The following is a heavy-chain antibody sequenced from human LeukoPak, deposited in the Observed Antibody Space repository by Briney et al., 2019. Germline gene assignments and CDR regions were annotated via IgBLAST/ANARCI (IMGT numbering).Heavy chain of an antibody. CDR3: TTVLRYCSSTSCYGIDY. J-gene: IGHJ4*02. CDR2: IKSKTDGGTT. D-gene: IGHD2-2*01. V-gene: IGHV3-15*01. CDR1: GFTFSDYY. Sequence: PGGSLRLSCAASGFTFSDYYMSWIRQAPGKGLEWVGRIKSKTDGGTTDYAAPVKGRFTISRDDSKNTLYLQMNSLKTEDTAVYYCTTVLRYCSSTSCYGIDYWGQGTLVTVSS.